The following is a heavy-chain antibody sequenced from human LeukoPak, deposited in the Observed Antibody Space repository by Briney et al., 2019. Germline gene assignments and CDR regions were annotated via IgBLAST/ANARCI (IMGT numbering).Heavy chain of an antibody. CDR3: AKDGALHY. CDR1: GYTFTEYY. CDR2: INPNTGGA. V-gene: IGHV1-2*02. J-gene: IGHJ4*02. Sequence: ASVKVSFKSRGYTFTEYYRYGVRQAPGQGLEWMGWINPNTGGANYAQKFQGRVTMTRDTSISTAYMELSRLRSDDTAVYYCAKDGALHYWGQGTLVTVSS. D-gene: IGHD3-10*01.